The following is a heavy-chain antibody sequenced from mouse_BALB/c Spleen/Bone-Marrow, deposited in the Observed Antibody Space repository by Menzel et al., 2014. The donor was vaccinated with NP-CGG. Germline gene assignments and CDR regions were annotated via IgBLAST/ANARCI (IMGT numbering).Heavy chain of an antibody. CDR2: ISTYYGDA. Sequence: VQLQQSGAELVRPGVSVKISCKGSGYTFTDYALHWVKQSHAKSLEWIGIISTYYGDASYNQKFKGKATMTVDKSSSTAYKERARLTSEDSAIYYCARSDGFDYWGQGTTLTVSS. D-gene: IGHD2-3*01. CDR3: ARSDGFDY. CDR1: GYTFTDYA. V-gene: IGHV1S137*01. J-gene: IGHJ2*01.